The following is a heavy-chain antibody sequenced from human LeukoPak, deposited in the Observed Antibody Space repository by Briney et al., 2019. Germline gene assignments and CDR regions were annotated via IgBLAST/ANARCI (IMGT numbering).Heavy chain of an antibody. D-gene: IGHD3-10*01. J-gene: IGHJ6*02. CDR1: GFIISGDY. V-gene: IGHV3-74*01. Sequence: GGSLRLSCAASGFIISGDYMHWVRQVPGKGLVWVSRINGDGRGADYADSVQGRFTISRDNAKNTLYLQMNSLRAEHTAVYYCARSFYYGSGSHGMDVWGQGTTVTVSS. CDR2: INGDGRGA. CDR3: ARSFYYGSGSHGMDV.